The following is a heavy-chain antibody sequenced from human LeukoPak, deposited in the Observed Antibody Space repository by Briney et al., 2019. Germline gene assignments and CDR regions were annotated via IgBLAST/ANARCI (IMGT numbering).Heavy chain of an antibody. CDR3: ARGFRDILTGYSLDY. D-gene: IGHD3-9*01. CDR1: GGSFSGYY. J-gene: IGHJ4*02. CDR2: INHSGST. Sequence: PSETLSLTCAVYGGSFSGYYWSWIRQPPGKGLEWIGEINHSGSTNYNPSLKSRVTISVDTSKNQFSLKLSSVTAADTAVYYCARGFRDILTGYSLDYWGQGTLVTVSS. V-gene: IGHV4-34*01.